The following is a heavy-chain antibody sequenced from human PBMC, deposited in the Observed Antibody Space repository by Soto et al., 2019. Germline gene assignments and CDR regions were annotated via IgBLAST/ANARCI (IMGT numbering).Heavy chain of an antibody. J-gene: IGHJ4*02. V-gene: IGHV1-2*04. CDR1: GYTFTGYY. Sequence: EASVKVSCKASGYTFTGYYMHCVRQAPGQGLEWMGWINPNSGGTNYAQKFQGWVTMTRDTSISTAYMELSRLRSDDTAVYYCARESPLGTNDYWGQGTLVTVSS. CDR3: ARESPLGTNDY. D-gene: IGHD1-26*01. CDR2: INPNSGGT.